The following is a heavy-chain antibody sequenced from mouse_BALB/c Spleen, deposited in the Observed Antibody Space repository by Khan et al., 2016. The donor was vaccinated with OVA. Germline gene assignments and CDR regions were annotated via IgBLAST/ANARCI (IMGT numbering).Heavy chain of an antibody. Sequence: EVELVESGGDLVKPGGSLKLSCAAPGFTFSSYGMSWVRQTPDKRLEWVATISSGGSYTYYPDSVKGRFTISRDNAKNTLYLQMSSLKSEDTAMYYCARLYAMDYWGQGTSVTVSS. CDR2: ISSGGSYT. CDR3: ARLYAMDY. CDR1: GFTFSSYG. V-gene: IGHV5-6*01. J-gene: IGHJ4*01.